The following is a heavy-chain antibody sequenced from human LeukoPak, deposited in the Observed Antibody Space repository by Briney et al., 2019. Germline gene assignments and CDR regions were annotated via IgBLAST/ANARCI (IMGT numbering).Heavy chain of an antibody. CDR3: AREEKGGLFDY. CDR1: GYTFTNYY. J-gene: IGHJ4*02. V-gene: IGHV1-46*01. D-gene: IGHD1-26*01. Sequence: ASVKVSCKASGYTFTNYYLHWVRQAPGQGLEWMGIIFTSGGSTSFAEKFQGRVTITRDTSTSTVYMELSSLRSEDTAVYYCAREEKGGLFDYWGRGTLVTVSS. CDR2: IFTSGGST.